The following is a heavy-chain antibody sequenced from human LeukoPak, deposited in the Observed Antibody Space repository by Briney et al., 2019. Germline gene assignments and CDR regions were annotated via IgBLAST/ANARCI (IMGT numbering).Heavy chain of an antibody. J-gene: IGHJ4*02. CDR2: INPNSGGT. V-gene: IGHV1-2*02. CDR3: ARGLLTYYYDSSGYTGFDY. D-gene: IGHD3-22*01. Sequence: ASVKVSCKASGYTFTGYYMHWVRQAPGQGLEWMGWINPNSGGTNYAQKFQGRVTMTRDTSISTAYMELSRLRSDDTAVYYCARGLLTYYYDSSGYTGFDYWGQGTLVTVSS. CDR1: GYTFTGYY.